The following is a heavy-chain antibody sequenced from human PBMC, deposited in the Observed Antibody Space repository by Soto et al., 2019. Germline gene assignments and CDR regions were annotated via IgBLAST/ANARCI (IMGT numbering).Heavy chain of an antibody. CDR3: AKSGGERSGYHKIYPGDFHYYYGMDV. CDR2: IIPIFGTA. V-gene: IGHV1-69*13. D-gene: IGHD3-3*01. CDR1: GGTFSSYA. Sequence: SVKVSCKASGGTFSSYAISWVRQAPGQGXEWMGGIIPIFGTANYAQKFQGRVTITADESTSTAYMELSSLRSEDTAVYYCAKSGGERSGYHKIYPGDFHYYYGMDVWGQGTTVTVSS. J-gene: IGHJ6*02.